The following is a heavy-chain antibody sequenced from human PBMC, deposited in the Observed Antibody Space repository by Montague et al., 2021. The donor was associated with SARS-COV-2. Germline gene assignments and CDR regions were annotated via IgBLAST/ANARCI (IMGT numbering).Heavy chain of an antibody. J-gene: IGHJ4*02. CDR1: GFTFSDYY. V-gene: IGHV3-11*01. CDR3: ARDAKATLY. Sequence: SLRLSFSASGFTFSDYYMSWIRQAPGKGLEWVSYITDSGSTHYADSVKGRFTISRDNAKNSLYLQMNSLRAEDTAVYYCARDAKATLYWGQGTLVTVSS. D-gene: IGHD1-1*01. CDR2: ITDSGST.